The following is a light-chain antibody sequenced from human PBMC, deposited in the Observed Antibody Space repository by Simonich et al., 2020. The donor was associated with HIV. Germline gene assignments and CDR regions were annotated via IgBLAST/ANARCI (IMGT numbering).Light chain of an antibody. CDR1: QPVLRSSNNKNH. J-gene: IGKJ2*01. CDR2: WAS. V-gene: IGKV4-1*01. Sequence: DIVMTQSPDSLAVSLGERATINCKSSQPVLRSSNNKNHLAWYQQKPGQPPKLLIYWASTRESGVPDRFSGSGSGTDFTLTISSLQAEDVAVYYCQQYYTTPHTFGQGTKLEIK. CDR3: QQYYTTPHT.